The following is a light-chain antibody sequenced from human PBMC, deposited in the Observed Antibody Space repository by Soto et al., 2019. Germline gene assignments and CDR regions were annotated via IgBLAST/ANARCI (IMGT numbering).Light chain of an antibody. CDR3: QHTLKWPPT. J-gene: IGKJ1*01. V-gene: IGKV3-15*01. CDR1: QSVNRQ. Sequence: EIVLTQSQVSLSVIPGERVAISGLASQSVNRQVLWYQHRPGQAPRLLIYDTSARAAGIPARFSGSGSATEFTLTISSLQSEDFALYYCQHTLKWPPTFGQGTKVDI. CDR2: DTS.